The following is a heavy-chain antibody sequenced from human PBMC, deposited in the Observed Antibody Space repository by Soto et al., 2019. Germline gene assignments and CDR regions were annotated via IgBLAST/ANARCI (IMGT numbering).Heavy chain of an antibody. V-gene: IGHV4-38-2*01. CDR2: IYHSGST. D-gene: IGHD3-10*01. J-gene: IGHJ4*02. Sequence: SETLSLTCAVSGYSISSGYYWGWIRQPPGKGLEWIGSIYHSGSTYYNPSLKSRVTISVDTSKNQFSLKLSSVTAADTAVYYCARGSGQRPTAPIDYWGQGTLVTVSA. CDR3: ARGSGQRPTAPIDY. CDR1: GYSISSGYY.